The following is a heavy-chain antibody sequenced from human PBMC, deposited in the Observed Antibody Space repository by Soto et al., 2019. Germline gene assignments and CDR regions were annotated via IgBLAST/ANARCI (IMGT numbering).Heavy chain of an antibody. V-gene: IGHV3-48*01. Sequence: EVHLVQSGGGLVQPGGSLRLSCAASGFIFSSYAINWVRQAPGKGLESVSYISGSGTTIYYADSVKGRFTISRDYAKSSLYLQMNSLRAEDTAMYYCASFSRMADGYYWGQGTLVTVSS. CDR1: GFIFSSYA. CDR3: ASFSRMADGYY. CDR2: ISGSGTTI. J-gene: IGHJ4*02. D-gene: IGHD3-22*01.